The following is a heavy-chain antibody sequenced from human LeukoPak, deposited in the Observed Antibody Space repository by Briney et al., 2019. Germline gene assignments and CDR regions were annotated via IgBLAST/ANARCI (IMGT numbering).Heavy chain of an antibody. CDR2: INHSGST. CDR3: AREGPGSSWYRSYQYFQH. CDR1: GGSFSGYY. Sequence: SETLSLTCAVYGGSFSGYYWSWIRQPPGKGLEWIGEINHSGSTNYNPSLKSRVTISVDTSKNQLSLKLSSVTAADTAVYYCAREGPGSSWYRSYQYFQHWGQGTLVTVSS. D-gene: IGHD6-13*01. V-gene: IGHV4-34*01. J-gene: IGHJ1*01.